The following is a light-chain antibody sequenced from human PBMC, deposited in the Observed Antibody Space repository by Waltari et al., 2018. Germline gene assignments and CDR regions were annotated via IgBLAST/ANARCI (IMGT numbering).Light chain of an antibody. Sequence: QSALTQPASVSGSPGQSITISCTGTSSDVGSYNQVSWYQQHPGKAPKLIIYEGNKWLSGVSNRFSGSKSGNTASLTISGLQAEDEADYYCCSYAGSSTWVFGGGTKLTVL. J-gene: IGLJ3*02. CDR3: CSYAGSSTWV. CDR1: SSDVGSYNQ. CDR2: EGN. V-gene: IGLV2-23*01.